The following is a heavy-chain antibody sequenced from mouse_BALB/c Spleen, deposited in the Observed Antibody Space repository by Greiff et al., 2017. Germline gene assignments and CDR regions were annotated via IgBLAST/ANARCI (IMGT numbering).Heavy chain of an antibody. Sequence: EVHLVESGGGLVQPKGSLKLSCAASGFTFNTYAMNWVRQAPGKGLEWVARIRSKSNNYATYYADSVKDRFTISRDDSQSMLYLQMNNLKTEDTAMYYCVRQGWVNYAMDYWGQGTSVTVSS. V-gene: IGHV10-1*02. CDR3: VRQGWVNYAMDY. CDR1: GFTFNTYA. J-gene: IGHJ4*01. CDR2: IRSKSNNYAT. D-gene: IGHD2-1*01.